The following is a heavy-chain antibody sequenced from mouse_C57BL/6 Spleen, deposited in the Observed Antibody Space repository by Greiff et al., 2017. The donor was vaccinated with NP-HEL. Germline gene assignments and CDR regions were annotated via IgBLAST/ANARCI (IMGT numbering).Heavy chain of an antibody. CDR2: IRNKANGYTT. J-gene: IGHJ1*03. Sequence: EVHLVESGGGLVQPGGSLSLSCAASGFTFTDYYMSWVRQPPGKALEWLGFIRNKANGYTTEYSASVKGRFTISRDNSQSILYLQMNALRAEDSATYYCARYPPIYYGSSLYWYFDVWGTGTTVTVSS. CDR1: GFTFTDYY. D-gene: IGHD1-1*01. V-gene: IGHV7-3*01. CDR3: ARYPPIYYGSSLYWYFDV.